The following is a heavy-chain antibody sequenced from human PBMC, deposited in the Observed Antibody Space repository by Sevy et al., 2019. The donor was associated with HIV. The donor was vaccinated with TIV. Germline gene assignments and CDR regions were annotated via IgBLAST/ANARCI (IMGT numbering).Heavy chain of an antibody. Sequence: GGSLRLFCSASGFIFSSYGMHWVRQTPGKGLEWVAIISSDGSDDFYAESVRGRFTISRDNSRNTLYLQMDSLRLEDTAIYYCAKDKEDDYGDYYFDHWGQGALVTVSS. CDR2: ISSDGSDD. D-gene: IGHD4-17*01. CDR3: AKDKEDDYGDYYFDH. J-gene: IGHJ4*02. CDR1: GFIFSSYG. V-gene: IGHV3-30*18.